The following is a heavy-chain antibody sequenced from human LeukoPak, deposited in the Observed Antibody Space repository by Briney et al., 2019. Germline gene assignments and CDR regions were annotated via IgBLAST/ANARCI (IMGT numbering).Heavy chain of an antibody. CDR3: ARDLGDRSAYSLVS. Sequence: PGGSLRLSCAASGFTVSTNYMSWVRQAPGKGLEWVSVIYSGGTTYYAGSVKGRFTISRDNSKNTLYLQMNSLRAEDTAVYYCARDLGDRSAYSLVSWGQGTLVTVYS. V-gene: IGHV3-66*01. CDR1: GFTVSTNY. J-gene: IGHJ5*02. D-gene: IGHD3-22*01. CDR2: IYSGGTT.